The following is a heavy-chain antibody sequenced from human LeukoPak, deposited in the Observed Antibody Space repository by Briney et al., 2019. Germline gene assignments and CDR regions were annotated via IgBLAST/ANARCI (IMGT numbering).Heavy chain of an antibody. CDR2: IYPGDSDT. V-gene: IGHV5-51*01. J-gene: IGHJ5*02. D-gene: IGHD2-15*01. CDR3: ANVAPRRSIEIGWWFDP. CDR1: GYSFTSYW. Sequence: PGESLKISCKGSGYSFTSYWIGWVRQMPGKGLEWMGIIYPGDSDTRYSPSFQGQVTISADKSISTAYLQWSSLKASDTAMYYCANVAPRRSIEIGWWFDPWGQGTLVTVSS.